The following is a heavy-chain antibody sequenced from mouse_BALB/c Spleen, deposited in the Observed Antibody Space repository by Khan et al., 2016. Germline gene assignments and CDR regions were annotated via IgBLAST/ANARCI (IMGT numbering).Heavy chain of an antibody. V-gene: IGHV14-3*02. Sequence: VQLQQSGAELVKPGASVKLSCTASGFNIKDTYMHWVKQRPEQGLEWIGRIDPANGNTKYDPKFQGKATLPADTSSNTAYLQLSSLTSEDTAVYYCANWDGFAYWGQGTMVTVSA. CDR2: IDPANGNT. CDR1: GFNIKDTY. D-gene: IGHD4-1*01. CDR3: ANWDGFAY. J-gene: IGHJ3*01.